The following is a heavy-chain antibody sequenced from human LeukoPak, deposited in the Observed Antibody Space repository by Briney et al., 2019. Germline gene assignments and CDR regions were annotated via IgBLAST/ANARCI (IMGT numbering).Heavy chain of an antibody. CDR1: GGSISSGGYS. J-gene: IGHJ5*02. V-gene: IGHV4-30-2*03. Sequence: PSETLSLTCAVSGGSISSGGYSWTWIRQPPGRGLEWIGSIYYSGSTYYNPSLKSRVTISVDTSKNQFSLKLSSVTAADTSVYYCARGDSSGHQFDPWGQGTLVTVSS. CDR2: IYYSGST. D-gene: IGHD3-22*01. CDR3: ARGDSSGHQFDP.